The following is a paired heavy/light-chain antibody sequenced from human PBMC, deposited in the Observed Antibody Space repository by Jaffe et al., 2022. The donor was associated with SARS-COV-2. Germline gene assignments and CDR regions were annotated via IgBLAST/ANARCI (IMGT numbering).Light chain of an antibody. J-gene: IGLJ1*01. Sequence: QSVLTQPPSVSGAPGQRVTISCTGSSSNIGADYGVHWYQQLPGTAPKLLIYANTNRPSGVPDRFSGSKSGTSASLAITGLQAEDEADYYCQSYDSSLSGSTVFGTGTKVTVL. CDR1: SSNIGADYG. CDR2: ANT. CDR3: QSYDSSLSGSTV. V-gene: IGLV1-40*01.
Heavy chain of an antibody. CDR3: ARDRSGWERGYFDY. CDR1: GFTFRNYG. V-gene: IGHV3-33*01. J-gene: IGHJ4*02. D-gene: IGHD6-19*01. CDR2: IYYDGSNK. Sequence: QVQLVESGGGVVQPGRSLRLSCAASGFTFRNYGMHWVRQAPGKGLEWVAIIYYDGSNKYYADSVRGRFTISRDQSKSMLYLQMDSLRAEDTAVYYCARDRSGWERGYFDYWGQGTLVIVSS.